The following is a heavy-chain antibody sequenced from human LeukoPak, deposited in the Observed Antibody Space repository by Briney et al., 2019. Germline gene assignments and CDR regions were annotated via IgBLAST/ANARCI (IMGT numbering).Heavy chain of an antibody. V-gene: IGHV1-18*01. J-gene: IGHJ4*02. D-gene: IGHD6-13*01. CDR3: AVSIAAADSFDY. Sequence: VASVKVSCKASGYTFTSYGISWVRQAPGQGLEWMGWISAHNGNTNYAQKLQGRVTMTTDTSTSTAYMELRSLRSDDTAVYYCAVSIAAADSFDYWGQGTLVTVSS. CDR1: GYTFTSYG. CDR2: ISAHNGNT.